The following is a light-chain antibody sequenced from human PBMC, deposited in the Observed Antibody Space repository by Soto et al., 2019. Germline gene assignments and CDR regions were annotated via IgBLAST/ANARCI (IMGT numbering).Light chain of an antibody. CDR2: EVS. J-gene: IGLJ1*01. CDR3: SSYAGSSTFLYV. CDR1: SSDVGSYNR. V-gene: IGLV2-18*02. Sequence: QSVLTQPPSVSGSPGQSVTISCTGSSSDVGSYNRVSWYQQPPGTAPKLMIHEVSNRPSGVPDRFSGSKSGNTASLTISGLQAEDEADYYCSSYAGSSTFLYVFGTGTKLTVL.